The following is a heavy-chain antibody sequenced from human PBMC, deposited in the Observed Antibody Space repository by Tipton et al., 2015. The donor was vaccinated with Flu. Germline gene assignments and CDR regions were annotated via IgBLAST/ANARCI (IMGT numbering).Heavy chain of an antibody. Sequence: SLRLSCAASGFTLSSYAMSWVRQAPGKGLEWISAIGPSGTTFYADSVKGRFTISRDNARNSLYLQMNSLRAEDTAVYYCARVILYSDSHYMDVWGKGTTVTVSS. V-gene: IGHV3-69-1*01. CDR1: GFTLSSYA. CDR2: IGPSGTT. CDR3: ARVILYSDSHYMDV. J-gene: IGHJ6*03. D-gene: IGHD3-22*01.